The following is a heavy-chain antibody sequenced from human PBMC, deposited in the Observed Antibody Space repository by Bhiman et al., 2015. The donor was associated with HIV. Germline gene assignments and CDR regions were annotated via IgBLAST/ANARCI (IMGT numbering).Heavy chain of an antibody. J-gene: IGHJ4*02. V-gene: IGHV3-9*01. Sequence: EVQLVESGGGLVEPGRSLRLSCAASGFTFDDYAIHWVRQAPGKGLEWVSGISWNSGSIGYASSVKGRFTISRDNGKNSLYLRMSSLRIEDTAVYFCATSPLSPPTFDRWGQGALVTVSS. CDR2: ISWNSGSI. CDR3: ATSPLSPPTFDR. D-gene: IGHD3-9*01. CDR1: GFTFDDYA.